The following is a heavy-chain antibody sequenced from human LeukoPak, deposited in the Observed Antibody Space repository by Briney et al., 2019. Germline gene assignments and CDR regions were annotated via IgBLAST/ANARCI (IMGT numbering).Heavy chain of an antibody. J-gene: IGHJ4*02. CDR2: IWSGGSIA. V-gene: IGHV3-33*03. CDR3: TRVATAGTWTDY. D-gene: IGHD6-25*01. CDR1: GFTFSDYG. Sequence: GGALRLTCAASGFTFSDYGMQWVRQAPGKGVEFLSVIWSGGSIADYAESVRGRFTISRDNSKNTVYLQMNSLRAEDTAIYFCTRVATAGTWTDYWGQGTLVTVSS.